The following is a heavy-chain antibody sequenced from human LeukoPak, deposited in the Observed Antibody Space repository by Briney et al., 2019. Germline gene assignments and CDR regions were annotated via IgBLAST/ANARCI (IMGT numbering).Heavy chain of an antibody. J-gene: IGHJ4*02. D-gene: IGHD3-9*01. CDR1: GFTFSSYS. CDR3: ARDRLVGDY. CDR2: ISSSGSYI. V-gene: IGHV3-21*01. Sequence: GGSLRLSCAASGFTFSSYSMNWVRQAPGKGLEWVSSISSSGSYIYYADSVKGRFTISRDNAKNSLYLQMNSLRAEDTAVYYCARDRLVGDYWGQGTLVTVSS.